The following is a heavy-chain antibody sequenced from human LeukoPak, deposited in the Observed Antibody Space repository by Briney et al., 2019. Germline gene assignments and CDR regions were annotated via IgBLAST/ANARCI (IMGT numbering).Heavy chain of an antibody. J-gene: IGHJ4*02. D-gene: IGHD3-22*01. CDR3: ARGIDTAMVTWEKDYYDSSGYHYFDY. V-gene: IGHV3-30*03. CDR2: ISDDGSNK. CDR1: GFTFSSYG. Sequence: PGGSLRLSCAASGFTFSSYGMHWVRQAPGKGLEWVAVISDDGSNKYYVDSVKGRFTISRDNSKNTLYLQMNSLRAEDTAVYYCARGIDTAMVTWEKDYYDSSGYHYFDYWGQGTLVTVSS.